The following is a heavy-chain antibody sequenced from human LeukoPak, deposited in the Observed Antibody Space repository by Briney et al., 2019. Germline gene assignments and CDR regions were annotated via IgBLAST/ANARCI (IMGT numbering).Heavy chain of an antibody. CDR3: ARVWGTSYYFDY. J-gene: IGHJ4*02. CDR2: IYHSGST. Sequence: SGTLSLTCAVSGGSISSGGYSWSWIRQPPGKGLEWIGYIYHSGSTYYNPSLKSRVTISVDRSKNQFSLKLSSVTAADTAVYYCARVWGTSYYFDYWGQGTLVTVSS. CDR1: GGSISSGGYS. D-gene: IGHD7-27*01. V-gene: IGHV4-30-2*01.